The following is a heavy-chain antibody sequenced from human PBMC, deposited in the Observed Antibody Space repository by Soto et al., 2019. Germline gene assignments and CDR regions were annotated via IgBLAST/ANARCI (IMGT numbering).Heavy chain of an antibody. V-gene: IGHV4-39*01. D-gene: IGHD3-10*01. CDR3: LCGSGSYYNRWYYYYGMDV. J-gene: IGHJ6*02. CDR2: IYYSGST. Sequence: WETLSLTCTVSGGSISSSSYYWGWIRQPPGKGLEWIGSIYYSGSTYYNPSLKSRVTISVDTSKNQFSLKLSSVTAADTAVYYCLCGSGSYYNRWYYYYGMDVWGQGTTVTVSS. CDR1: GGSISSSSYY.